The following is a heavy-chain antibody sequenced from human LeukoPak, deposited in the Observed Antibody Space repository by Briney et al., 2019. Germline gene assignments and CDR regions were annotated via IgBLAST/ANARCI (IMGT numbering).Heavy chain of an antibody. D-gene: IGHD2-15*01. Sequence: PGGSLRLSCAASGFTFSSYAMSWVRQAPGKGLEWVSAISGSGGSTYYADSVKGRFTISRDNSKNTLDLQMNSLRAEDTAVYYCAKARGYCSGGSCYSGFHDAFHIWGQGTMVTVSS. CDR3: AKARGYCSGGSCYSGFHDAFHI. J-gene: IGHJ3*02. CDR2: ISGSGGST. V-gene: IGHV3-23*01. CDR1: GFTFSSYA.